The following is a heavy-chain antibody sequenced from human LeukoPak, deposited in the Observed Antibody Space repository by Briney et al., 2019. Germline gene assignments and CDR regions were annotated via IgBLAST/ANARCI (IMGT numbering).Heavy chain of an antibody. J-gene: IGHJ4*02. CDR3: ASLPVTKISPHLDY. V-gene: IGHV3-66*01. CDR1: GFTVSNNY. CDR2: IYSGGST. D-gene: IGHD4-17*01. Sequence: GGSLRLSCAASGFTVSNNYMSWVRQAPGKGLEWVSVIYSGGSTYYADSVKGRFTISRDNSKNTLYLQMNSLRAEDTAVYYCASLPVTKISPHLDYWGQGTLVTVSS.